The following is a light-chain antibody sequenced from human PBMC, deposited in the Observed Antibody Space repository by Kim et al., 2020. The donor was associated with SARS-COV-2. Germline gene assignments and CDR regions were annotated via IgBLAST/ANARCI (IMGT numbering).Light chain of an antibody. V-gene: IGKV1-16*01. CDR3: QQYKFYQWT. Sequence: ASVRDRVTITCRASQDFSDYLAWFQQKPGKAPKSLIYAASRLQSGVPSRFSGSGSGTEFTLTISNLQPEDFATYYCQQYKFYQWTFGQGTKVEIK. CDR1: QDFSDY. CDR2: AAS. J-gene: IGKJ1*01.